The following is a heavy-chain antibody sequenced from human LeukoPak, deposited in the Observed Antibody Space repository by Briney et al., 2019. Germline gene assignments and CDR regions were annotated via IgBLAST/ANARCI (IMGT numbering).Heavy chain of an antibody. CDR2: ISGSGGST. J-gene: IGHJ4*02. CDR3: AKAPPRGWLGRGWDY. CDR1: GFTFSSYG. D-gene: IGHD6-19*01. V-gene: IGHV3-23*01. Sequence: GGSLRLSCAASGFTFSSYGMSWVRQAPGKGLEWVSAISGSGGSTYYADSVKGRFTISRDNSKNTLYLQMNSLRAEDTAVYYCAKAPPRGWLGRGWDYWGQGTLVTVSS.